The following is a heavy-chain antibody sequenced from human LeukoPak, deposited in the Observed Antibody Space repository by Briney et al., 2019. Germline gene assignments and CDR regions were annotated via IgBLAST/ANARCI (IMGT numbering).Heavy chain of an antibody. CDR2: FDPEDGET. Sequence: ASVKVSCKVSGYTLTELSMHWVRQAPGKGLEWMGGFDPEDGETIYAQKFQGRVTMTEDTSTDTAYMELSSLRSEDTAVYYCATVGVYYYGMDVWGQGTMVTVSS. CDR3: ATVGVYYYGMDV. CDR1: GYTLTELS. J-gene: IGHJ6*02. V-gene: IGHV1-24*01. D-gene: IGHD3-3*01.